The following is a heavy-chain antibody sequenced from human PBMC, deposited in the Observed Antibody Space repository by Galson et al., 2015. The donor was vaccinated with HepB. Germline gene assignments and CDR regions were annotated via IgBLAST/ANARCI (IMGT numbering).Heavy chain of an antibody. CDR2: INSDGSST. V-gene: IGHV3-74*01. D-gene: IGHD5-18*01. Sequence: SLRLSCAASGFTFSSYWMHWVRQAPGKGLVWVSRINSDGSSTSYADSVKGRFTISRDNAKNTLYLQMNSLRAEDTAVYNCARVPRDYSGYSYGLDYWGQGTLVTVSS. CDR3: ARVPRDYSGYSYGLDY. J-gene: IGHJ4*02. CDR1: GFTFSSYW.